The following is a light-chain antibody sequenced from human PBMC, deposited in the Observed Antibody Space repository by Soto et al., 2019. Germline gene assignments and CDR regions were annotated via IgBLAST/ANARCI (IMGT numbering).Light chain of an antibody. CDR1: QSVSSN. J-gene: IGKJ1*01. CDR2: GAS. Sequence: EIVMTQSPATLSVSPGERANLSCRASQSVSSNLAWYQQKPGQAPRLLIYGASTRATGIPARFSGSGSGTEFTLTISSLQSEDFAVYYCHQYNNWPPRTFGQGTKVEIK. V-gene: IGKV3-15*01. CDR3: HQYNNWPPRT.